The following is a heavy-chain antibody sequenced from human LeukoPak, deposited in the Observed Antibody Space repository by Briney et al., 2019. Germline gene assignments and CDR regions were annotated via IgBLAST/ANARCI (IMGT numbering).Heavy chain of an antibody. CDR2: ISWNSGSI. J-gene: IGHJ4*02. D-gene: IGHD6-19*01. Sequence: GRSLRLSCAASGFTFDDYAMHWVRHAPGKGLEWVSGISWNSGSIGYADSVKGRFTISRDNAKNSLYLQMNSLRAEDTALYYCAKGAPSAVADTRGLLDYWGQGTLVTVSS. CDR3: AKGAPSAVADTRGLLDY. V-gene: IGHV3-9*01. CDR1: GFTFDDYA.